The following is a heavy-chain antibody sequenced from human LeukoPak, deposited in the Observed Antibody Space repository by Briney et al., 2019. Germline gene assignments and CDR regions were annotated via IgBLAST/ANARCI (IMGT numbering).Heavy chain of an antibody. CDR3: ARAIGYYDSSGEPLGAFDI. V-gene: IGHV4-59*01. CDR1: GGSISSYY. D-gene: IGHD3-22*01. Sequence: PSETLSLSCTVSGGSISSYYWSWIRQPPGKGLEWVGYIYYSGSTNYNPSLKSRVTISVDTSKNQFSLKLSSVTAADTAVYYCARAIGYYDSSGEPLGAFDIWGQGTMVTVSS. CDR2: IYYSGST. J-gene: IGHJ3*02.